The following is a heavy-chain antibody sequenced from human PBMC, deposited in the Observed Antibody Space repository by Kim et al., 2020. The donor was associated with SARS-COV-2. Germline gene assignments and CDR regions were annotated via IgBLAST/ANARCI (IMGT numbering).Heavy chain of an antibody. CDR2: ISAYNGNT. D-gene: IGHD4-17*01. CDR1: GYTFTSYG. Sequence: ASVKVSCKASGYTFTSYGISWVRQAPGQGLEWMGWISAYNGNTNYAQKLQGRVTMTTDTSTSTAYMELRSLRSDDTAVYYCARGWKFGVRRSTTVTNLDYWGQGALVTVSS. J-gene: IGHJ4*02. CDR3: ARGWKFGVRRSTTVTNLDY. V-gene: IGHV1-18*01.